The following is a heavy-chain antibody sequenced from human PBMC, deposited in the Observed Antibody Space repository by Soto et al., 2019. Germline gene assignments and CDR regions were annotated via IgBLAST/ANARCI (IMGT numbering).Heavy chain of an antibody. D-gene: IGHD4-17*01. V-gene: IGHV3-23*01. Sequence: EVHLLESGGGLVQPGGSLRLSCAASGFTFSSYAMSWVRQAPGKGLEWVSAISAGGGSTYYADSVKGRFTISRDNSKNTLYLQMNSLRAEDTAVYYCAIYYGRAFDIWGQGTLVTVSS. CDR3: AIYYGRAFDI. CDR1: GFTFSSYA. CDR2: ISAGGGST. J-gene: IGHJ3*02.